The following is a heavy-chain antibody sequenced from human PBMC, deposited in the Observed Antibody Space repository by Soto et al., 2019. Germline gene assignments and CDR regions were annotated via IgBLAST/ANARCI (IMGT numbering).Heavy chain of an antibody. J-gene: IGHJ6*02. CDR1: GFTFSSYA. D-gene: IGHD3-3*01. Sequence: GGSLRLSCAASGFTFSSYAMSWVRQAPGKGLEWVSAISGSGGSTYYADSVKGRFTISRDNSKNTLYLQMNSLRAEDTAVYYCAKERSRSLWSGSPYYYGMDVWGQGTTVTVSS. CDR3: AKERSRSLWSGSPYYYGMDV. CDR2: ISGSGGST. V-gene: IGHV3-23*01.